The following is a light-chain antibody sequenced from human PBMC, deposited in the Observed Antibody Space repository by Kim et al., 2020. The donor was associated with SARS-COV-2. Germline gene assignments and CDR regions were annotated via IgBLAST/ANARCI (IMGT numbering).Light chain of an antibody. CDR1: QSVSRSY. CDR3: HQYVSSPLT. Sequence: ENVLTQSPGTLSLSPGERATLSCRASQSVSRSYLAWYQQKPGRAPRLLICGASSRATGIPDRFSGSGSGTDFTLTISRLEPEDFAVYYCHQYVSSPLTFGPGTKVDIK. CDR2: GAS. V-gene: IGKV3-20*01. J-gene: IGKJ3*01.